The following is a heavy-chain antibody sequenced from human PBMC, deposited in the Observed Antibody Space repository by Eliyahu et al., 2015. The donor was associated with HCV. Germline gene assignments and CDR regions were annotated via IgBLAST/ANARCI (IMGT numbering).Heavy chain of an antibody. CDR3: ARGYGDSRGVPYNWFDP. Sequence: EVQLVESGGGLIQPGGSLXLSCAASGFTVSSNYMSWVRQAPGKGLEWVSVIYSGGSTYYADSVKGRFTISRDNSKNTLYLQMNSLRAEDTAVYYCARGYGDSRGVPYNWFDPWGQGTLVTVSS. V-gene: IGHV3-53*01. J-gene: IGHJ5*02. CDR2: IYSGGST. CDR1: GFTVSSNY. D-gene: IGHD4-17*01.